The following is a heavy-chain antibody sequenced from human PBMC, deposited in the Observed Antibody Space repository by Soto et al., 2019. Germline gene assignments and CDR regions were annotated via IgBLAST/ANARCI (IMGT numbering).Heavy chain of an antibody. Sequence: QVQLVQSGAEVREPGASVKVSCKASGYTFTTYDINWVRQATGHGLEWMGWMKPDSGVTGYGQKFQGRVALTRDTSTSTAYMELSGLKSEDTAVYYCVALARWGQGTLVTVSS. CDR1: GYTFTTYD. J-gene: IGHJ4*02. D-gene: IGHD6-6*01. V-gene: IGHV1-8*01. CDR3: VALAR. CDR2: MKPDSGVT.